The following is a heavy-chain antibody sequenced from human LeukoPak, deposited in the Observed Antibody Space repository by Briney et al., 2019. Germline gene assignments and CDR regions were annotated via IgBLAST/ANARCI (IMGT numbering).Heavy chain of an antibody. J-gene: IGHJ4*02. CDR3: AGGELVDY. Sequence: GASVKVSCKASGYTFTSYYMHWVRQAPGQGLEWMGIINPSGGSTSYAQKFQGRVTMTRDMSTSTAYMELSRLRSDDTAVYYCAGGELVDYWGQGTLVTVSS. D-gene: IGHD3-10*01. CDR1: GYTFTSYY. V-gene: IGHV1-46*01. CDR2: INPSGGST.